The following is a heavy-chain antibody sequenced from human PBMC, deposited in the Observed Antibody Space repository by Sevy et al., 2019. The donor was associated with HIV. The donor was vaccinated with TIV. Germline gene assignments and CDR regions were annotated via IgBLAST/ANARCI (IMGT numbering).Heavy chain of an antibody. CDR3: ARRENDDEFFQY. Sequence: GGALRLSCTVSGFIFSNFAMHWVRQAPGKGLEWVAVTSYDGSHKYYADSVKGRFTVSRDNSRHILSLEMSSLTRDDTAVYYCARRENDDEFFQYWGQGTLVTVSS. J-gene: IGHJ1*01. V-gene: IGHV3-30*04. CDR1: GFIFSNFA. CDR2: TSYDGSHK. D-gene: IGHD3-16*01.